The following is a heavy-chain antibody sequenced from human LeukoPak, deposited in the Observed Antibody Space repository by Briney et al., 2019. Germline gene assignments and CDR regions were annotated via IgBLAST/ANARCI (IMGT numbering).Heavy chain of an antibody. CDR2: IYHSGST. CDR3: VREAGMPVRAFDY. Sequence: PSETLSLTCTVSGGSIINFDYYWSWIRQPPGKGLEWIGYIYHSGSTYYNPSLKSRVTISVDTSKNQFSLNLTSVTATDTAVCFCVREAGMPVRAFDYWGQGTLVAVSS. V-gene: IGHV4-30-4*01. D-gene: IGHD2-2*01. J-gene: IGHJ4*02. CDR1: GGSIINFDYY.